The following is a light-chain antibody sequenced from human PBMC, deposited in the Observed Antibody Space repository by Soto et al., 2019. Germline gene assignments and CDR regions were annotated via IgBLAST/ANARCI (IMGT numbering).Light chain of an antibody. CDR2: DVS. CDR3: SSYTSSSTLLYV. J-gene: IGLJ1*01. CDR1: SSDVGGYNY. V-gene: IGLV2-14*01. Sequence: QAVVTQPASVSGSPGQSITISCTGTSSDVGGYNYVSWYQQHPGKAPKLMIYDVSTRPSGVSNRFSGSKSGNTASLTISGLQAEDEADYYCSSYTSSSTLLYVFGTGTKLTVL.